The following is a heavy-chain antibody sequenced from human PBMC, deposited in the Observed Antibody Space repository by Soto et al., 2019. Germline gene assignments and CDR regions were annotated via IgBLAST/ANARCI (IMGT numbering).Heavy chain of an antibody. CDR1: GYTFTSYA. V-gene: IGHV1-3*01. J-gene: IGHJ6*02. CDR2: INAGNGNT. D-gene: IGHD3-3*01. Sequence: GASVKVSCKASGYTFTSYAMYWVRQAPGQRLEWMGWINAGNGNTKYSQKFQGRVTITRDTSASTACMELSSLRSEDTAVYYCASGYYDFWSGYYTGYYGMDVWGQGTTVTVSS. CDR3: ASGYYDFWSGYYTGYYGMDV.